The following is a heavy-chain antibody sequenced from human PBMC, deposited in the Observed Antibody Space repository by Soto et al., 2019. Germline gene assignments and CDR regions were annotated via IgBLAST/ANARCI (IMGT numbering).Heavy chain of an antibody. CDR3: ARGSSSGWYDAFDI. CDR1: SGSISSSNW. Sequence: SETLSLTCAVSSGSISSSNWWSWVRQPPGKGLEWIGEIYHSGSTNYNPSLKSRVTISVDKSKNQFSLKLSSVTAADTAVYYCARGSSSGWYDAFDIWGQGTMVTVSS. D-gene: IGHD6-19*01. J-gene: IGHJ3*02. V-gene: IGHV4-4*02. CDR2: IYHSGST.